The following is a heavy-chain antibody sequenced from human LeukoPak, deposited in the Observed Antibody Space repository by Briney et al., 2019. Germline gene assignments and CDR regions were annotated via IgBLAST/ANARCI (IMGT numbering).Heavy chain of an antibody. Sequence: ASVKVSCKASGGTFSSYAISWVRQAPGQGLEWMGGIIPIFGTANYAQKFQGRVTITTDEPTSTAYMELSSLRSEDTAVYYCASRVTGTTGSDYWDQGTLVTVSS. D-gene: IGHD1-7*01. CDR3: ASRVTGTTGSDY. CDR1: GGTFSSYA. J-gene: IGHJ4*02. V-gene: IGHV1-69*05. CDR2: IIPIFGTA.